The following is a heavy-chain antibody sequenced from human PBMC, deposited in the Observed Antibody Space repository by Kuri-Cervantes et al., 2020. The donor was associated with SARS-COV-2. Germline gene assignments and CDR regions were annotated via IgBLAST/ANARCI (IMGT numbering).Heavy chain of an antibody. J-gene: IGHJ5*02. CDR3: ARERRGTYYYDSSGYYSGWFDP. CDR1: GYTFTSYG. V-gene: IGHV1-2*02. Sequence: ASVKVSCKASGYTFTSYGISWVRQAPGQGLEWMGWINPNSGGTNYAQKFQGRVTMTRDTSISTAYMELSRLRSDDTAVYYCARERRGTYYYDSSGYYSGWFDPWGQGTLVTVSS. D-gene: IGHD3-22*01. CDR2: INPNSGGT.